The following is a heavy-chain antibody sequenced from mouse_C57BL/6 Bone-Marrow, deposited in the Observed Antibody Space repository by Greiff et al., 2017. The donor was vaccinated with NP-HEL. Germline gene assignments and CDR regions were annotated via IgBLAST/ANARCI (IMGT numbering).Heavy chain of an antibody. D-gene: IGHD1-1*01. Sequence: QVQLKESGPELVKPGASVKISCKASGYTFTDYYINWVKQRPGQGLEWIGWIFPGSGSTYYNEKFKGKATLTVDKSSSTAYMLLSSLTSEDSAVYFCARCPYYYGSSPRYCAMDYWGQGTSVTVSS. CDR1: GYTFTDYY. V-gene: IGHV1-75*01. CDR3: ARCPYYYGSSPRYCAMDY. J-gene: IGHJ4*01. CDR2: IFPGSGST.